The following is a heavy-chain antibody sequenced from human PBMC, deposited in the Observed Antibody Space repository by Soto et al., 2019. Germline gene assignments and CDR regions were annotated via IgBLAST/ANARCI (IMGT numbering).Heavy chain of an antibody. J-gene: IGHJ3*02. Sequence: GGSLRLSCAASGFTFSSYSMNWVRQAPGKGLEWVSSISSSSSYIYYADSVKGRFTISRDNAKNSLYLQMNSLRAEDTAVYYCARDGVSDAFDIWGQGTMVTVSS. CDR3: ARDGVSDAFDI. CDR1: GFTFSSYS. V-gene: IGHV3-21*01. CDR2: ISSSSSYI. D-gene: IGHD2-8*01.